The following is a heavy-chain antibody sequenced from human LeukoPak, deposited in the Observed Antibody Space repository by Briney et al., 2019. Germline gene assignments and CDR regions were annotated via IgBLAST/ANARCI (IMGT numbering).Heavy chain of an antibody. V-gene: IGHV3-30*04. J-gene: IGHJ4*02. CDR1: GFTFSSYA. Sequence: GRSLRLSCAASGFTFSSYAMHWVRQAPGKGLEWVAVISYDGSNKYYADSAKGRFTISRDNSKNTLYLQMNSLRAEDTAVYYCARDEDIVATIGGYFDYWGQGTLVTVSS. CDR2: ISYDGSNK. D-gene: IGHD5-12*01. CDR3: ARDEDIVATIGGYFDY.